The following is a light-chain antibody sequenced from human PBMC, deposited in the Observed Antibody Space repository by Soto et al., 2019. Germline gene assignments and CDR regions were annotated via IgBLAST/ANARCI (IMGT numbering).Light chain of an antibody. CDR3: SSFVDGTSYV. V-gene: IGLV2-8*01. J-gene: IGLJ1*01. CDR2: EVN. Sequence: QSVLTQPASVSGSPGQSITISCTGTSSDVGAFNYVSWYQHHPGKVPKFLIDEVNKRPSGVPDRFSGSKSGNTASLTVSGLQPEDEAEYFCSSFVDGTSYVFGTGTKVTVL. CDR1: SSDVGAFNY.